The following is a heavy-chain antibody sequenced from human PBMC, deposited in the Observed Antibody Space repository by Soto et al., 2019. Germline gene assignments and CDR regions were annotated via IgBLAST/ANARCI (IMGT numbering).Heavy chain of an antibody. Sequence: EVQLVESGGGLVKPGGSLRLSCAASGFTFSSYSMNWVRQAPGKGLEWVSSISSSSSYIYYADSVKGRFTISRDNAKNSLYLQMNSLRDEDTAVYYCATADSGYDYIGDYWGQGTLVTVSS. V-gene: IGHV3-21*01. CDR3: ATADSGYDYIGDY. CDR1: GFTFSSYS. D-gene: IGHD5-12*01. J-gene: IGHJ4*02. CDR2: ISSSSSYI.